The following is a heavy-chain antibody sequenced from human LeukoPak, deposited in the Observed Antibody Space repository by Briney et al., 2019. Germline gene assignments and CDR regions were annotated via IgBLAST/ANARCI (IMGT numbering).Heavy chain of an antibody. J-gene: IGHJ4*02. CDR3: ARDSGGSYYIRNSFDY. CDR2: IASSSSTI. Sequence: PGGSLRLSCAASAFTFSSYSMNWVRQAPGKGLEWVSYIASSSSTIYYADSVKGRFTISRDNAKNSLYLQMNSLRAEDTAVYYCARDSGGSYYIRNSFDYWGRGTLVTVSS. CDR1: AFTFSSYS. D-gene: IGHD1-26*01. V-gene: IGHV3-48*01.